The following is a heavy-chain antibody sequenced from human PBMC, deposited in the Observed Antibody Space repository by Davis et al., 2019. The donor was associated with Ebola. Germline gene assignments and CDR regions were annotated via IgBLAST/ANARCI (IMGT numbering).Heavy chain of an antibody. Sequence: PSETLSLTCAVYGGSFSGYYWSWIRQPPGKGLEWIGYIYYSGSTNYNPSLKSRVTISVDTSKNQFSLKLSSVTAADTAVYYCARGLSAARGRFDYWGQGTLVTVSS. CDR2: IYYSGST. CDR3: ARGLSAARGRFDY. CDR1: GGSFSGYY. J-gene: IGHJ4*02. D-gene: IGHD6-6*01. V-gene: IGHV4-59*01.